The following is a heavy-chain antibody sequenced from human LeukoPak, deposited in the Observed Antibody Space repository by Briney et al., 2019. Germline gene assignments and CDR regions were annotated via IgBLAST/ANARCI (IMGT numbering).Heavy chain of an antibody. Sequence: PGGSLRLSCAASGFTFSSYSMTWVRQAPGKGLEWVSSISSSSSYIYYADSVKGRFTISRDNAKNSLFLQMNSLRAEDTAVYYCARVGNSGSSGGDYWGQGTLVAVSS. J-gene: IGHJ4*02. CDR1: GFTFSSYS. CDR3: ARVGNSGSSGGDY. V-gene: IGHV3-21*01. D-gene: IGHD6-6*01. CDR2: ISSSSSYI.